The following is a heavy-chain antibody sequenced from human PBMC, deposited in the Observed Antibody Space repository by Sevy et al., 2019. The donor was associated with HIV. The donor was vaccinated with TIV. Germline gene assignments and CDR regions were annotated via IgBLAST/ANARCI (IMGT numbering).Heavy chain of an antibody. CDR1: GFTFSSYA. CDR2: ISYDGSNK. J-gene: IGHJ4*02. CDR3: ARELTAMDFDY. Sequence: GGSLRVSCAASGFTFSSYAMHWVRQAPGKGLEWVAVISYDGSNKYYADSVKGRFTISRDNSKNTLYLQMNSLRAEDTAVYYCARELTAMDFDYWGQGTLVTVSS. V-gene: IGHV3-30*04. D-gene: IGHD5-18*01.